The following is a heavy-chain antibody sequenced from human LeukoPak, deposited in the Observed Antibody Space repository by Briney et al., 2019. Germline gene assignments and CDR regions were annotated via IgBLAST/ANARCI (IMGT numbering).Heavy chain of an antibody. J-gene: IGHJ6*03. D-gene: IGHD3-16*01. CDR1: GGSISSSSYY. CDR3: ARDLYVYMDV. V-gene: IGHV4-39*07. CDR2: IYYSGST. Sequence: PSETLSLTCTVSGGSISSSSYYWGWIRQPPGKGLEWIGSIYYSGSTYYNPSLKSRFTISVDTSKNQFSLKLSSVTAADTAVYYCARDLYVYMDVWGKGTTVTVSS.